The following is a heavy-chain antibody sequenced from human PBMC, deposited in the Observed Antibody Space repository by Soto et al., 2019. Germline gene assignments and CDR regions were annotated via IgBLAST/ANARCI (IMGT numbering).Heavy chain of an antibody. CDR1: GFTFSNAW. V-gene: IGHV3-15*01. J-gene: IGHJ3*02. CDR3: TTDPWNYLDDAFDI. Sequence: PGGSLRLSCAASGFTFSNAWMNWVRQAPGKGLEWVGRIKSITDGGTTDYAAPVKGRFTISRDDSKNTLYLQMNSLKTEDTAVYYCTTDPWNYLDDAFDIWGQGTMVTVSS. CDR2: IKSITDGGTT. D-gene: IGHD1-7*01.